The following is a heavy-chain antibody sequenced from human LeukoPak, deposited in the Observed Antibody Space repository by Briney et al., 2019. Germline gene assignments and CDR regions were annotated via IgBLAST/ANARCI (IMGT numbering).Heavy chain of an antibody. CDR1: GYTLTELS. D-gene: IGHD2-2*01. J-gene: IGHJ3*02. CDR2: FDPEDGET. Sequence: GASVKVSCKVSGYTLTELSMHWVRQAPGKGLEWMGGFDPEDGETICAQKFQGRVTMTEDTSTDTAYMELSSLRSEDTAVYYCTTDPAHPGAFDIWGQGTMVTVSS. V-gene: IGHV1-24*01. CDR3: TTDPAHPGAFDI.